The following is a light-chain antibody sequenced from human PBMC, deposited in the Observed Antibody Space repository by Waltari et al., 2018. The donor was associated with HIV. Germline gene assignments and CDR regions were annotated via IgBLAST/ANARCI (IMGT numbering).Light chain of an antibody. V-gene: IGLV1-47*01. CDR3: AAWDGSLSGFWV. Sequence: QSVLTQPPSASGTPGQRVTISCSGSSSNIGSNYVYWYQQLPGTAPKLLIYRNNQRPSGVPYRFSGSKSATSASLAISGLRSEDEADYYCAAWDGSLSGFWVFGGGTKLAVL. CDR2: RNN. CDR1: SSNIGSNY. J-gene: IGLJ3*02.